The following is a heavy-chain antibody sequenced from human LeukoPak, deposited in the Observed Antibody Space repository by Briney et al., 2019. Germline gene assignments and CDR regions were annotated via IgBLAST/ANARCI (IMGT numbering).Heavy chain of an antibody. Sequence: GGSLRLSCEASGFTFSSYWMSWVRQAPGKGLEWVANIKTDGSEKYYVDSVKGRFTISRDNAKNSLYLQMNSLRAEDTAVYYCGRDSTVFFPGGQEPRVIFSS. D-gene: IGHD3-3*01. CDR3: GRDSTVFFP. V-gene: IGHV3-7*03. CDR1: GFTFSSYW. J-gene: IGHJ5*02. CDR2: IKTDGSEK.